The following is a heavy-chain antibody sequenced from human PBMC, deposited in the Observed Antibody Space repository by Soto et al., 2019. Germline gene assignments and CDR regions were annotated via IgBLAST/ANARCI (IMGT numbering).Heavy chain of an antibody. D-gene: IGHD1-20*01. J-gene: IGHJ4*02. CDR3: VRSLDMYNWNDGMSY. CDR2: INPSGGST. Sequence: GSVKDSCSASRSTFTSYYMHWVRQDPGHGLGWRGIINPSGGSTSYAQKFQGRVTMTRVTSTSTVYMELSSLRSEDTAVYYCVRSLDMYNWNDGMSYWGQGTLVTVSS. CDR1: RSTFTSYY. V-gene: IGHV1-46*01.